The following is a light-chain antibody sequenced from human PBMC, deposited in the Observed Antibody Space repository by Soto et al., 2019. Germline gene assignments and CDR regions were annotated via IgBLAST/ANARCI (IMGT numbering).Light chain of an antibody. CDR2: EVT. Sequence: QSALTQPASVSGSPGQSITISCTGTSSDIGSYDYVSWYQQHPGKAPNLIIYEVTDRPSGVSNRFSGSKSGNTASLTVSGLQAEDEADYYCSSYAGSSNVFGTGTKLTVL. CDR1: SSDIGSYDY. CDR3: SSYAGSSNV. J-gene: IGLJ1*01. V-gene: IGLV2-14*01.